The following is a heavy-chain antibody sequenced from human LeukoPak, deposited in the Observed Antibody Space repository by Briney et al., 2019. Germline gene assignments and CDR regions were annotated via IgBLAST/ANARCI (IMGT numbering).Heavy chain of an antibody. CDR2: ISVGGSDE. V-gene: IGHV3-48*03. Sequence: PGGSLRLSCAASGFSFKTYEMNWVRQAPGKGLEWISYISVGGSDEDYADFVKGRFSISRDNAKNSVFLQMNSLRVEDTAVYYCARDVGFNNGWPAWGQGALVTVSS. CDR1: GFSFKTYE. J-gene: IGHJ5*02. D-gene: IGHD6-19*01. CDR3: ARDVGFNNGWPA.